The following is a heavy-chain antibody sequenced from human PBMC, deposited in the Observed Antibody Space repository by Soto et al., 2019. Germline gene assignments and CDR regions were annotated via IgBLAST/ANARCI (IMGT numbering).Heavy chain of an antibody. J-gene: IGHJ4*02. CDR3: TTEYTVLIPPGY. Sequence: PGGSLRLSCAASGFTFSNAWMNWVRQAPGKGLEWVGRIRSKSDGGTVEYAAPVKGRFTISRDDSKNTLYLQMNSLKSEDTAVYYCTTEYTVLIPPGYWGQGTLVTVSS. CDR2: IRSKSDGGTV. CDR1: GFTFSNAW. D-gene: IGHD4-17*01. V-gene: IGHV3-15*01.